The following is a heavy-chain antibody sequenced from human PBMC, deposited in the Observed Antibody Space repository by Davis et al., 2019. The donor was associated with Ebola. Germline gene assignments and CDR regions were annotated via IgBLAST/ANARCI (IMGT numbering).Heavy chain of an antibody. J-gene: IGHJ3*02. Sequence: GGSLRLSCPASGFTFSSYSMNWVRQAPGKGLEWVPSISISGTYIYYADSVKGRFTISRENVKNSLYLQMNSLRPEDTALYYCARDNSVTTGPPFSAFDMWGQGTVVTVSS. V-gene: IGHV3-21*04. CDR1: GFTFSSYS. CDR2: ISISGTYI. D-gene: IGHD1-1*01. CDR3: ARDNSVTTGPPFSAFDM.